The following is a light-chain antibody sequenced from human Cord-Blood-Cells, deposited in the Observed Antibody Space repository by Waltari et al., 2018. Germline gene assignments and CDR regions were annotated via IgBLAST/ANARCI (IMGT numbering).Light chain of an antibody. CDR2: KAS. J-gene: IGKJ5*01. CDR1: QSISSW. CDR3: QQYNSYSEIT. V-gene: IGKV1-5*03. Sequence: DIQMPQVPSTLSASVGDRVTITCGASQSISSWLAWYQQKPGKAPKLLIYKASSLESGVPSRFSGSGSGTEFTLTISSLQPDDFATYYCQQYNSYSEITFGQGTRLEIK.